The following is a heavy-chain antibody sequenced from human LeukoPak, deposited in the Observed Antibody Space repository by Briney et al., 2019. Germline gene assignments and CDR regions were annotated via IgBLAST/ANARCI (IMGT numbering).Heavy chain of an antibody. CDR1: GGSFSGYY. CDR2: INHSGST. D-gene: IGHD6-6*01. CDR3: AREEYSGVGSLDP. V-gene: IGHV4-34*01. J-gene: IGHJ5*02. Sequence: NPSETLSLTCAVYGGSFSGYYWSWIRQPPGKGLEWIGEINHSGSTNYNPSLKSRVTISVDTSKNQFSLKLSSVTAADTAVYYCAREEYSGVGSLDPWGQGTLVTASS.